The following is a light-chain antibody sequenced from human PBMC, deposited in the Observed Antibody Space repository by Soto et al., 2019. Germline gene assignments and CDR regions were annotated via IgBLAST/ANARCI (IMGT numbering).Light chain of an antibody. J-gene: IGLJ2*01. V-gene: IGLV2-14*01. CDR3: SSDTTSSTLI. Sequence: QSALTQPASVSGSPGQSITISCTGTSSDIGSYNFVSWYQQHPGKAPKLLIHEINNRPSGVSIRFSGSKSGNTVSLTISGLQAEDEADYYCSSDTTSSTLIFGGGTKLTVL. CDR2: EIN. CDR1: SSDIGSYNF.